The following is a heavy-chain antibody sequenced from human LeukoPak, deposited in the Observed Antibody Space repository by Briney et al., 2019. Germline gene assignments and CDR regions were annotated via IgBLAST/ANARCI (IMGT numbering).Heavy chain of an antibody. J-gene: IGHJ4*02. Sequence: GGSLRLSCAASGFTFIDYSMNWVLQAPGNGLEGVSYIGIASGNTNYADSVKGRFTISADKAKNSLYLQMNSLRVEDTAVYYCARDYKYAFDNWGQGTLVTVSS. CDR2: IGIASGNT. CDR3: ARDYKYAFDN. D-gene: IGHD5-24*01. CDR1: GFTFIDYS. V-gene: IGHV3-48*01.